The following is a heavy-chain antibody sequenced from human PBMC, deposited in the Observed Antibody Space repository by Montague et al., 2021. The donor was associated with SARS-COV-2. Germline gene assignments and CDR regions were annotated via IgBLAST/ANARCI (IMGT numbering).Heavy chain of an antibody. Sequence: SLRLSCAASGFTFNNYAMNWVRQAPGKGLEWVSVIASGGRSTLYADSVKGRFTISRDNSKDTLYLQMYSLRPEDTAIYYCAKDPVPVAGRYFDYWGQGTLVTVSS. CDR1: GFTFNNYA. V-gene: IGHV3-23*03. CDR3: AKDPVPVAGRYFDY. J-gene: IGHJ4*02. CDR2: IASGGRST. D-gene: IGHD6-19*01.